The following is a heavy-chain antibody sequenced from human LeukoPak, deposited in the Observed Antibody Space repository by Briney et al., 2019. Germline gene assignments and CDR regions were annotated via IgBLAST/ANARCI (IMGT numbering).Heavy chain of an antibody. D-gene: IGHD3-22*01. Sequence: PSETLSLTCTVSGGSISSSSYYWGWIRQPPGKGLEWIGSIYYSGSPYYNPSLKSRVTISVDTSKDQFSLKLSSVTAADTAVYYCARQSGMYYYDSSGYYYDYWGQGTLVTVSS. CDR3: ARQSGMYYYDSSGYYYDY. J-gene: IGHJ4*02. V-gene: IGHV4-39*01. CDR1: GGSISSSSYY. CDR2: IYYSGSP.